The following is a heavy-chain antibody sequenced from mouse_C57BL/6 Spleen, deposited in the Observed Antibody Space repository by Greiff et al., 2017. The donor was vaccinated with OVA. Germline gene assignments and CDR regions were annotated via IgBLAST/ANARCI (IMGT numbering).Heavy chain of an antibody. CDR2: FYTGSGSK. CDR1: GYTFTEYT. CDR3: ARPEGWLYFDY. Sequence: VQLQQSGAELVKPGASVKLSCKASGYTFTEYTIHWVKQRSGQGLEWIGWFYTGSGSKKYNEQFKDKATLTADKSSSTVYMELRRLTSEDSAVYFCARPEGWLYFDYWGQGTTLTVSS. D-gene: IGHD2-3*01. J-gene: IGHJ2*01. V-gene: IGHV1-62-2*01.